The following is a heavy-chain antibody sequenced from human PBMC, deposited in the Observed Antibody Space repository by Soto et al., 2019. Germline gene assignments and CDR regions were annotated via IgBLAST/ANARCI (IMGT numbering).Heavy chain of an antibody. V-gene: IGHV1-69*13. J-gene: IGHJ5*02. Sequence: AVKVSCKASGGNFTSHGVSWVRQAPGQGLEFMGGIMPIFGTTNYAQKFRGRVTITADEPASTVYMELRSLRSEDTAVYYCARVSGRGWYNWFDPWGQGTPVTVSS. D-gene: IGHD6-19*01. CDR1: GGNFTSHG. CDR3: ARVSGRGWYNWFDP. CDR2: IMPIFGTT.